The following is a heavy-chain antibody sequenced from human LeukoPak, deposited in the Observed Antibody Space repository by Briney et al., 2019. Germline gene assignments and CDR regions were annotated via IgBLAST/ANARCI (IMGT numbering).Heavy chain of an antibody. D-gene: IGHD6-13*01. J-gene: IGHJ4*02. V-gene: IGHV3-23*01. CDR1: GFTFSSYA. CDR2: ISGSGGST. CDR3: AKHLSFWQQLVPYYFDY. Sequence: GGSLRLSCAASGFTFSSYAMSWVRQAPGKGLEWVSAISGSGGSTYYADSVKGRFTISRDNSKNTLYLQMNSLRAEDTAVYYFAKHLSFWQQLVPYYFDYWGQGTLVTVSS.